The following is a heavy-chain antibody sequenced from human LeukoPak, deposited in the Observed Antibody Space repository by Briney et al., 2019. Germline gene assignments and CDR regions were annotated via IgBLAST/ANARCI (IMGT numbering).Heavy chain of an antibody. V-gene: IGHV3-48*03. CDR3: ASQMVRGVSSSDY. D-gene: IGHD3-10*01. CDR2: ISSSGSTI. CDR1: GFTFSSYE. J-gene: IGHJ4*02. Sequence: GGSLRLSCAASGFTFSSYEMNWVRQAPGKGLEWVSYISSSGSTIYYADSVKGRFTISRDNSKNTLYLQMNSLRAEDTAVYYCASQMVRGVSSSDYWGQGTLVTVSS.